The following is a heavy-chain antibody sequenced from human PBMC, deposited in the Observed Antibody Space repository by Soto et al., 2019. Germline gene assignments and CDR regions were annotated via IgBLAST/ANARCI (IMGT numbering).Heavy chain of an antibody. Sequence: SETLSLTCTVSGGSVSSGSYYWSWIRQPPGKGLEWIGYIYYSGSTNYNPSLKSRVTISVDTSKNQFSLKLSSVTAADTAVYYCARETRSGYYSAHDYWGQGTLVTVSS. CDR2: IYYSGST. CDR3: ARETRSGYYSAHDY. D-gene: IGHD3-22*01. CDR1: GGSVSSGSYY. V-gene: IGHV4-61*01. J-gene: IGHJ4*02.